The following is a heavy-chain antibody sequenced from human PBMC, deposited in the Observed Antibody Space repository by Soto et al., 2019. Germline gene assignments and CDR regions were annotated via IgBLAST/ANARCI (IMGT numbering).Heavy chain of an antibody. CDR1: GGSISSSNW. V-gene: IGHV4-4*02. CDR3: ARAGEKYYYDSSGYYFSSNWFDP. CDR2: IYHSGST. Sequence: SETLSLTCAVSGGSISSSNWWSWVRQPPGKGLEWIEEIYHSGSTNYNPSLKSRVTISVDKSKNQFSLKLSSVTAADTAVYYCARAGEKYYYDSSGYYFSSNWFDPWGQGTLVTVSS. J-gene: IGHJ5*02. D-gene: IGHD3-22*01.